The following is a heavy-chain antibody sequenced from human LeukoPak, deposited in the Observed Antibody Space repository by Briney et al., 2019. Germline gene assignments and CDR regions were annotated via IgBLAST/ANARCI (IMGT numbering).Heavy chain of an antibody. CDR3: ARGFSGSWLDGLDI. CDR2: INHSGST. CDR1: GGSFYGYS. V-gene: IGHV4-34*01. J-gene: IGHJ3*02. D-gene: IGHD1-26*01. Sequence: PETLSLTCAVYGGSFYGYSWNYIRQPPGKGLEWIGEINHSGSTHYNPSLKSRVTISVDTSKNQFSLKLSSVTAADTAVYYCARGFSGSWLDGLDIWGQGTMVTVSA.